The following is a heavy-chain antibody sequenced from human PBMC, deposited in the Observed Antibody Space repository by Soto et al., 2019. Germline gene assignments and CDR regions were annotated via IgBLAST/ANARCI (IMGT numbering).Heavy chain of an antibody. V-gene: IGHV3-21*01. CDR3: ARVDSSWYLHYYGMDV. Sequence: GGSLRLSCAASGFTFSSYSMNWVRQAPGKGLEWVSSISSSSSYIYYADSVKGRFTISRDNAKNSLYLQMNSLRAEDTAVYYCARVDSSWYLHYYGMDVWGQGTTVTVSS. CDR2: ISSSSSYI. CDR1: GFTFSSYS. D-gene: IGHD6-13*01. J-gene: IGHJ6*02.